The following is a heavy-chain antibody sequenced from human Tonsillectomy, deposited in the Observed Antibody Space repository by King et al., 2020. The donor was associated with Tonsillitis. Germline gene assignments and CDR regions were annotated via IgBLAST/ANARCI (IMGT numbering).Heavy chain of an antibody. CDR2: IYPGDSDT. J-gene: IGHJ4*02. CDR1: GYSFTSYW. V-gene: IGHV5-51*01. Sequence: VQLVQSGAEVKKPGESLKISCKGSGYSFTSYWIAWVRQMPGKGLEWMGIIYPGDSDTRYSPSFQGQVTVSIDKSISTAYLQWSSLKASDTAMYYYARHGRGGIGSIYSSSSLWGQGTLVTVSS. CDR3: ARHGRGGIGSIYSSSSL. D-gene: IGHD6-6*01.